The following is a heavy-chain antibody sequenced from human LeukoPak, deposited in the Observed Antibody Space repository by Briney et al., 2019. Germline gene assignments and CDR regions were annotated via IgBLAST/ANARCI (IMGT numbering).Heavy chain of an antibody. J-gene: IGHJ4*02. CDR3: ARDRAAIFDY. V-gene: IGHV3-33*08. Sequence: PGGSLRLSCAASGFTFSSYSMNWVRQAPGKGLEWVAIIWYDGSNKYYADSVKGRFTFSRDNSKNTLYLQMNSLRAEDAAVYYCARDRAAIFDYWGQGTLVTVSS. CDR1: GFTFSSYS. D-gene: IGHD6-13*01. CDR2: IWYDGSNK.